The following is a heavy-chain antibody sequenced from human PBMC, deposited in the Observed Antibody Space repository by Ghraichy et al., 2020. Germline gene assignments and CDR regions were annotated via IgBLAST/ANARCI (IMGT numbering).Heavy chain of an antibody. CDR2: IKEDGGEQ. Sequence: GGSLRLSCAASGFTISSYWMSWVRQAPGKGLEWVANIKEDGGEQYNVDSVKGRFTISRDNAKNSLYLQMNSLRGEDTAVYYCARRHLTTSLLNYWGQGTLVTVSS. CDR3: ARRHLTTSLLNY. J-gene: IGHJ4*02. CDR1: GFTISSYW. D-gene: IGHD4-17*01. V-gene: IGHV3-7*03.